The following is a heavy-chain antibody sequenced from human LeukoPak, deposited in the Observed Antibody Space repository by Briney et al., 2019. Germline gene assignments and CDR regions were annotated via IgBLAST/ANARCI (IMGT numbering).Heavy chain of an antibody. V-gene: IGHV3-48*04. D-gene: IGHD6-19*01. J-gene: IGHJ4*02. CDR3: ARDPAYWQWTDY. Sequence: GGSLRLSCAASGFTFSSYSMNWVRQAPGKGLECISYISSTSKTIYYADSVKGRFTISRDNAKNSLYLQMNSLRAEDTAVYYCARDPAYWQWTDYWGQGTLVTVSS. CDR2: ISSTSKTI. CDR1: GFTFSSYS.